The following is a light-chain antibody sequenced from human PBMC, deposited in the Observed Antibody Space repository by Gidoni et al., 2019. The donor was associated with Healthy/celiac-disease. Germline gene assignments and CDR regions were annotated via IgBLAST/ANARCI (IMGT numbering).Light chain of an antibody. CDR1: KLGDKY. CDR2: QDS. Sequence: SYEPTPPPSVSASPGQTVSITCSGDKLGDKYACWYQQKPGQSPVLVIYQDSKRPSGIPERFSGSNSGNTATLTISGTQAMDEADYYCQAWDSSTANYVFGTGTKVTVL. CDR3: QAWDSSTANYV. V-gene: IGLV3-1*01. J-gene: IGLJ1*01.